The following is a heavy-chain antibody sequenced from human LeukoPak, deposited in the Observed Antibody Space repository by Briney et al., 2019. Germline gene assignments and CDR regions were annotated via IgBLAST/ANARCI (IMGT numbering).Heavy chain of an antibody. CDR2: INPNSGGT. J-gene: IGHJ4*02. CDR3: ARDRGPTVTTSLGY. D-gene: IGHD4-17*01. Sequence: ASVKVSCKASGYTFTGYYMHWVQQAPGQGLEWMGWINPNSGGTNYAQKFQGRVTMTRDTSISTAYMELSRLRSDDTAVYYCARDRGPTVTTSLGYWGQGTLVTVSS. CDR1: GYTFTGYY. V-gene: IGHV1-2*02.